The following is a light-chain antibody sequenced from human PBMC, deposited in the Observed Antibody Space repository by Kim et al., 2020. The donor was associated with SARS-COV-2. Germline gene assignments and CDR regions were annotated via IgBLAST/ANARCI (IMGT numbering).Light chain of an antibody. Sequence: ASVGDRVTITCRASQDISSHLAWYQQKPGKAPNLLVYTASALHSGVPSRFSGSGSGTDFTLTISSQPPGDFATYYCQQRNSFPLTIGGGTKVDIK. CDR1: QDISSH. CDR3: QQRNSFPLT. V-gene: IGKV1-9*01. CDR2: TAS. J-gene: IGKJ4*01.